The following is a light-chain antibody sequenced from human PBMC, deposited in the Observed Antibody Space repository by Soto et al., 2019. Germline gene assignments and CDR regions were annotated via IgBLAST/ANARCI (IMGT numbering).Light chain of an antibody. Sequence: DVVMTQSPDSLAVSLGERATINCKSSQNILYRSNNNNYLAWYQQKPGQPPKLLIYWASTRESGVPDRFRGSGSGTDFTLTISSLQAEDVAVYYCQQYYNIPYTFGQGTRLEIK. CDR3: QQYYNIPYT. J-gene: IGKJ2*01. CDR1: QNILYRSNNNNY. V-gene: IGKV4-1*01. CDR2: WAS.